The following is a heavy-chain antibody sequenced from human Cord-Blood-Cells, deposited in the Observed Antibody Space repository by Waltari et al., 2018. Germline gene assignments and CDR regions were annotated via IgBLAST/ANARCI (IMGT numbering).Heavy chain of an antibody. CDR1: GGTFSSYA. Sequence: QVQLVQSGAEVKKPGSSVKVSCKASGGTFSSYAISWVRQAPGQGLEWMGRITPILGIANYAQKFQGRVTITADKSTSTAYMELSSLRSEDTAVYYCALSITGTTGYFDLWGRGTLVTVSS. V-gene: IGHV1-69*09. D-gene: IGHD1-20*01. CDR2: ITPILGIA. J-gene: IGHJ2*01. CDR3: ALSITGTTGYFDL.